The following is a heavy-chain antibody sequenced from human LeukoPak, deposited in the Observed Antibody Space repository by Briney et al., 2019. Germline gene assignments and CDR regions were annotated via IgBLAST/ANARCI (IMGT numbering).Heavy chain of an antibody. CDR3: ARATVASNWYFDL. Sequence: SETLSLTCTVSSGSISTSNYYWGWVRQPPGKALEWIGNIFYSGSTYYSPSLKSRVTISLDTSRNQFSLKLNSVTAADTAVYYCARATVASNWYFDLWGRGTLVTVSS. CDR2: IFYSGST. D-gene: IGHD5-12*01. V-gene: IGHV4-39*07. CDR1: SGSISTSNYY. J-gene: IGHJ2*01.